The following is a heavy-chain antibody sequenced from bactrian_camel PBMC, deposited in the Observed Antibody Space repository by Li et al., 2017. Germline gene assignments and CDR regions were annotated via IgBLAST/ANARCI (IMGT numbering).Heavy chain of an antibody. J-gene: IGHJ6*01. V-gene: IGHV3-3*01. CDR3: AAEPGLQVVNNRKMYVRTENFRY. CDR2: ISPTGRTT. CDR1: GNTASSYC. Sequence: VQLVESGGGSVQAGGSLRLSCAASGNTASSYCMGWFRQATGKEREGVATISPTGRTTLYADSVKGRFTISRDNAKNTIYLEMNSLKPEDTAVYYCAAEPGLQVVNNRKMYVRTENFRYWGQGTQVTVS. D-gene: IGHD5*01.